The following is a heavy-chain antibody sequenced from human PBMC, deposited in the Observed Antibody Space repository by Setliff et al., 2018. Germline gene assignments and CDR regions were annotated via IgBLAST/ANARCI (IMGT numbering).Heavy chain of an antibody. CDR1: GYTFTESI. Sequence: ASVKVSCKASGYTFTESIVSWVRQAPGQGLEWLGWIGVYSGNTYTAQRFQGRGTMTTDTSTNMAYLELRGLRSDDTAVYYCLRLVRYCSRTSCQRTSGDEVWGQGTLVTVSS. D-gene: IGHD2-8*01. CDR3: LRLVRYCSRTSCQRTSGDEV. CDR2: IGVYSGNT. V-gene: IGHV1-18*01. J-gene: IGHJ4*02.